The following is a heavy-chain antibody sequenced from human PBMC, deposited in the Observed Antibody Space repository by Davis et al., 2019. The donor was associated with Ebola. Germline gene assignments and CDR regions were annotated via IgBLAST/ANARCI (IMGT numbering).Heavy chain of an antibody. CDR1: GDSVSGNSGA. D-gene: IGHD1-26*01. V-gene: IGHV6-1*01. J-gene: IGHJ6*02. CDR3: VRGWGRTGMGV. Sequence: HSQTLSLTCAISGDSVSGNSGAWNWIRQSPSRGLEWLGRTYYSSKWFNDYAVSVKSRITINPDTSKNQFSLQLSSVTPEDTAVYYCVRGWGRTGMGVWGQGTTVIVS. CDR2: TYYSSKWFN.